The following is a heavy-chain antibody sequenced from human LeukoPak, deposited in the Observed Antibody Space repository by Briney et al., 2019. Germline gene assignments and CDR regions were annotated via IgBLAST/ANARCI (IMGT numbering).Heavy chain of an antibody. CDR1: GGTFSSYA. CDR3: ASSPGPYSSSWFWGY. J-gene: IGHJ4*02. D-gene: IGHD6-13*01. Sequence: GASVKVSCKASGGTFSSYAISWVRQAPGQGLEWMGGIIPIFGTANYAQKFQGRVTITADESTSTAYMELSSLRSEDTAVYYCASSPGPYSSSWFWGYWGQGTLVTVSS. CDR2: IIPIFGTA. V-gene: IGHV1-69*13.